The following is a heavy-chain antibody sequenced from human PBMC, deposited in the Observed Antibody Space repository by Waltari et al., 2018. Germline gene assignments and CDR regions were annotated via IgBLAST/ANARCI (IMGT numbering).Heavy chain of an antibody. CDR1: GGNFSRYP. CDR3: ARDDDYGGNGRGSWFDP. V-gene: IGHV1-69*01. CDR2: IIPIFGTA. Sequence: QVQLVQSGAEVKKPGSSVKVSCKASGGNFSRYPTSWVRQASGQGLDWMGGIIPIFGTANDAQKFQGRGTITADESTSTAYRELSSLRSEDTAVYYWARDDDYGGNGRGSWFDPWGQGTLVTVSS. D-gene: IGHD4-17*01. J-gene: IGHJ5*02.